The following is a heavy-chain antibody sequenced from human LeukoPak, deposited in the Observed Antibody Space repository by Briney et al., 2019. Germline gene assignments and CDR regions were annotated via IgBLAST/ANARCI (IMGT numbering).Heavy chain of an antibody. V-gene: IGHV4-30-2*01. CDR2: IYHSGST. J-gene: IGHJ5*02. CDR1: GGSISSGGYY. Sequence: PSQTLSLTCTVSGGSISSGGYYWSWIRQPPGKGLEWIGYIYHSGSTYYNPSLKSRVTISVDTPKNQFSLKLSSVTAADTAVYYCARLGPRGNWFDPWGQGTLVTVSS. D-gene: IGHD3-10*01. CDR3: ARLGPRGNWFDP.